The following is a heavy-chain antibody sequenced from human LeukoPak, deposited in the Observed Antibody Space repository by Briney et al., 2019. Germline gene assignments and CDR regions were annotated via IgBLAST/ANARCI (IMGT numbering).Heavy chain of an antibody. CDR1: GGSIISSNYY. CDR3: ASTLRFLPYRRFDY. J-gene: IGHJ4*02. V-gene: IGHV4-39*01. Sequence: SETLSLTXSVSGGSIISSNYYWGWIRQPPGKGLEWIGSIYQSGSGSSYYNPSLKSRVTIFGDTSKNQFFLRLSSVTAADTAVYYCASTLRFLPYRRFDYWGQGTPVTVPS. CDR2: IYQSGSGSS. D-gene: IGHD3-3*01.